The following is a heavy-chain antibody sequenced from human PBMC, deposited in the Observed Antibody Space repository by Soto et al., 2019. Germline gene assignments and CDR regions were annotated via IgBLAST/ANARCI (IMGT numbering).Heavy chain of an antibody. CDR3: AREIAESLPETDTYYYKDV. CDR1: GYSFTTFG. V-gene: IGHV1-18*01. D-gene: IGHD3-3*01. Sequence: QVQLEQSGAEVKRPGASVKVSCKASGYSFTTFGLNWVRQAPGQGLEWMGWISGYNGQTIYAQKVQSRGSMTTATSTSTAYIELRSLRSADTALYYSAREIAESLPETDTYYYKDVWGTGTAVTFSS. CDR2: ISGYNGQT. J-gene: IGHJ6*03.